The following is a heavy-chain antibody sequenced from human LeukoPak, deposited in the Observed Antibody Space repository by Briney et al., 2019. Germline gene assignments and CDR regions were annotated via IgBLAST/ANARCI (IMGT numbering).Heavy chain of an antibody. D-gene: IGHD4-17*01. CDR1: GGTFSSFA. Sequence: ASVKVSCKASGGTFSSFAISWVRQAPGQGLEWMGGIIPIFGTANYAQKFQGRVTITADESTSTAYMELSSLRSEDTAVYYCARRETVTVTTGRLDGAYYYGMDVWGQGTTVTVSS. CDR3: ARRETVTVTTGRLDGAYYYGMDV. V-gene: IGHV1-69*13. J-gene: IGHJ6*02. CDR2: IIPIFGTA.